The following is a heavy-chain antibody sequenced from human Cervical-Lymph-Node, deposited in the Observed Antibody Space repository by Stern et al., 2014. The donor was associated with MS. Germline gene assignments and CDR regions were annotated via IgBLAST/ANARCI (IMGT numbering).Heavy chain of an antibody. D-gene: IGHD3-3*01. CDR2: MNPPGGGT. V-gene: IGHV1-2*02. CDR3: ARGNYDFWSGGSDNYFDP. J-gene: IGHJ5*02. CDR1: QYTFTGYY. Sequence: VQLVESGAEVRNPGASVKVSCKASQYTFTGYYVHWVRQVPGQGLELMGWMNPPGGGTTYAQEFEGRVTMTWDTSSNTGYMEITTLRSDDTAVYYCARGNYDFWSGGSDNYFDPWGQGTLVIVSS.